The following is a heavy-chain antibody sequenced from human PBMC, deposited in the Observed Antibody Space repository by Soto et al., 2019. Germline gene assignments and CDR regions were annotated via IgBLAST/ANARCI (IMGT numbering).Heavy chain of an antibody. CDR1: GFTFSSYA. Sequence: GGSLRLSCAASGFTFSSYAMSWVRQAPGKGLEWVSAISGSGGSTYYADSVKGRFTISRDNSKNTLYLQMNSLRAEDTAVYYCAKDHLGGYCSGGSCFGFDPWGQGTLVTVSS. CDR3: AKDHLGGYCSGGSCFGFDP. V-gene: IGHV3-23*01. CDR2: ISGSGGST. D-gene: IGHD2-15*01. J-gene: IGHJ5*02.